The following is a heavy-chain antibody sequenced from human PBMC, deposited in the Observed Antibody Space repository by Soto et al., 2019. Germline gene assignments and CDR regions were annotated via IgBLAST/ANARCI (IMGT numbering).Heavy chain of an antibody. CDR2: IKQDGSEK. J-gene: IGHJ4*02. Sequence: GGSLRLSCEASGFTFSTYGIHWVRQAPGKGLEWVANIKQDGSEKYYVDSVKGRFTISRDNAKNSLYLQMNSLRAEDTAVYYCARDLAGDYYDYWGQGTLVTVSS. CDR3: ARDLAGDYYDY. CDR1: GFTFSTYG. D-gene: IGHD4-17*01. V-gene: IGHV3-7*01.